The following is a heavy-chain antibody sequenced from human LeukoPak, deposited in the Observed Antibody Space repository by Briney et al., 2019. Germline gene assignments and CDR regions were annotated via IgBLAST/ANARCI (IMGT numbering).Heavy chain of an antibody. CDR1: GGSINSYY. CDR3: ARARSGKNYYSGMDV. D-gene: IGHD1-26*01. J-gene: IGHJ6*02. CDR2: IYYSGST. V-gene: IGHV4-59*01. Sequence: PSETLSLTCTVSGGSINSYYWSWIRQPPGKGLEWIGYIYYSGSTNYNPSLKSRVTISVDTSKNQFSLKLSSVTAADTAVYYCARARSGKNYYSGMDVWGQGTTVTVSS.